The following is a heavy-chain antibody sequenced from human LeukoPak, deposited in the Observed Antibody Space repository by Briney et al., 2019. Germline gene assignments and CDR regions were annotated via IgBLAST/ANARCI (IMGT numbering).Heavy chain of an antibody. Sequence: SSETLSLTCTVSGGSISSYYWSWIRQPPGKGLEWIGYIYYSGSTNYNPSLKSRVTISVDTSKNQFSLKLSSVTAADTAVYYCARGICSGGSCYFLDAFDIWGQGTMATVSP. J-gene: IGHJ3*02. CDR3: ARGICSGGSCYFLDAFDI. V-gene: IGHV4-59*01. CDR1: GGSISSYY. CDR2: IYYSGST. D-gene: IGHD2-15*01.